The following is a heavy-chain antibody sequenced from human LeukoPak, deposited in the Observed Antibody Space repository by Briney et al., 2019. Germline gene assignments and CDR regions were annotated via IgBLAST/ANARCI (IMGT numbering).Heavy chain of an antibody. CDR1: GFTFSSYE. V-gene: IGHV3-48*03. CDR2: ISSSGSTI. CDR3: ARAGKWFLYYFDY. D-gene: IGHD3-22*01. J-gene: IGHJ4*02. Sequence: GGSLSLSCAASGFTFSSYEMNWVRQAPGKGLEWVSYISSSGSTIYYADSVKGRFTISRDNAKNSLYLQMNSLRAEDTAVYYCARAGKWFLYYFDYWGQGTLVTVSS.